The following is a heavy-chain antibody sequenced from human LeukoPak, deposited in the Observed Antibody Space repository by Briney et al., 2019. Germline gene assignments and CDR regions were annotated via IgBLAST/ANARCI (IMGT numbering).Heavy chain of an antibody. CDR2: INDRSNFK. D-gene: IGHD3-16*01. CDR3: AKDHFTGGDYGDYFDL. CDR1: GFSFSDYA. J-gene: IGHJ4*02. V-gene: IGHV3-23*01. Sequence: PPGGSLRLSCVASGFSFSDYAMSWVRQSPGQGLQWVSVINDRSNFKVYADSVRGRFIISRDNSQNTLHLEMNSLRADDTAIYYCAKDHFTGGDYGDYFDLWGQGVLVTVSS.